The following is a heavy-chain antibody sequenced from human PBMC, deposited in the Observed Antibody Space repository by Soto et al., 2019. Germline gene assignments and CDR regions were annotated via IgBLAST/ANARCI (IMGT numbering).Heavy chain of an antibody. CDR1: GFTFSSYG. J-gene: IGHJ6*02. V-gene: IGHV3-30*18. Sequence: GGSLRLSCAASGFTFSSYGMHWVRQAPGKGLEWVAVISYDGSNKYYADSVKGRFTISRDNSKNTLYLQMNSLRAEDTAVYYCAKDLITMVRGVIIRGYYYGMDVWGQGTTVTVSS. CDR3: AKDLITMVRGVIIRGYYYGMDV. D-gene: IGHD3-10*01. CDR2: ISYDGSNK.